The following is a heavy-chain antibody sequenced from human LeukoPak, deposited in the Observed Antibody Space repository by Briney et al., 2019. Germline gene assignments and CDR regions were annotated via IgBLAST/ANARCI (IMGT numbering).Heavy chain of an antibody. CDR2: IYYSGGT. CDR3: ARTLGHFDY. CDR1: GGSISSYY. J-gene: IGHJ4*02. Sequence: ASETLSLTCTVSGGSISSYYWSWIRQPPGKGLEWIGYIYYSGGTNYNPSLKSRVTISVDTSKNQFSLKLSSVTAADTAVYYCARTLGHFDYWGQGTLVTVSS. V-gene: IGHV4-59*01. D-gene: IGHD3-16*01.